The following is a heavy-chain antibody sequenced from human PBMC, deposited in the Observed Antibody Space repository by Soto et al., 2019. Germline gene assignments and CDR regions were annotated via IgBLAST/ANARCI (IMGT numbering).Heavy chain of an antibody. CDR2: IYYSGST. J-gene: IGHJ5*02. CDR3: ARDLLLGPGRWFDP. D-gene: IGHD3-22*01. Sequence: SETLSLTCTVSGGSISSGGYYWSWIRQHPGKGLEWIGYIYYSGSTYYNPSLKSRVTISVDTSKNQFSLKLSSVTAADTAVYYCARDLLLGPGRWFDPWGQGTLVTVSS. CDR1: GGSISSGGYY. V-gene: IGHV4-31*03.